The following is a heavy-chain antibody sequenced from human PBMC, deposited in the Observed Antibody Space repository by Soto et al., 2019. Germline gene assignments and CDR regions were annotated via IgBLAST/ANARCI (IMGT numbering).Heavy chain of an antibody. CDR2: ISGCGGST. CDR3: AKKTNYGSGDYAHAFDI. V-gene: IGHV3-23*01. CDR1: GFTFSGYA. J-gene: IGHJ3*02. Sequence: EVQLLESGGGLVQPGGSLRLSCAASGFTFSGYAMGWVRQAPGKGLEWVSGISGCGGSTYYADSVKGRCTISRDNSKKTLYLQMNSLRAEDTAVYYCAKKTNYGSGDYAHAFDIWGQGTKVTVSS. D-gene: IGHD4-17*01.